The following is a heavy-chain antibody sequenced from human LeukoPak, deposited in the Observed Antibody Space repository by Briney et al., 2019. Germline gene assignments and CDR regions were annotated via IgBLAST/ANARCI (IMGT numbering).Heavy chain of an antibody. Sequence: GGSLRLSCTASGLTVSSSYMTWVRQAPGKGLEWVSVIYGGGGTYYADSVKGRFTISRHNSNNTLHLQMNSLRAEDTAVYYFTRDQDKAYWGQGTLVTVSS. CDR3: TRDQDKAY. J-gene: IGHJ4*02. CDR2: IYGGGGT. V-gene: IGHV3-53*04. CDR1: GLTVSSSY.